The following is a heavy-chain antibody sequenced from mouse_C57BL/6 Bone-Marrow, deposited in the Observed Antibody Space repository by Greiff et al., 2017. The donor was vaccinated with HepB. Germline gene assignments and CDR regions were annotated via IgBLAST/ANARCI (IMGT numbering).Heavy chain of an antibody. CDR1: GFTFSDYG. Sequence: VESGGGLVKPGGSLKLSCAASGFTFSDYGMHWVRQAPEKGLEWVAYISSGSSTIYYADTVKGRFTISRDNAKNTLFLQMTSLRSEDTAMYYCARKPVYYYGSRYWYFDVWGTGTTVTVSS. D-gene: IGHD1-1*01. CDR2: ISSGSSTI. V-gene: IGHV5-17*01. CDR3: ARKPVYYYGSRYWYFDV. J-gene: IGHJ1*03.